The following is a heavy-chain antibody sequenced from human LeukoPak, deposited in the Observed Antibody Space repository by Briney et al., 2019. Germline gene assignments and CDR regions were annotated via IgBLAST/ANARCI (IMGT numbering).Heavy chain of an antibody. CDR2: MNPNSGNT. CDR3: ARGSYYYDSSGYCYFDY. Sequence: GASVKVSCKAPGYTFTSYDINWVRQATGQGLEWMGWMNPNSGNTGYAQKFQGRVTMTRNTSISTAYMELSSLRSEDTAVYYCARGSYYYDSSGYCYFDYWGQGTLVTVSS. J-gene: IGHJ4*02. V-gene: IGHV1-8*01. D-gene: IGHD3-22*01. CDR1: GYTFTSYD.